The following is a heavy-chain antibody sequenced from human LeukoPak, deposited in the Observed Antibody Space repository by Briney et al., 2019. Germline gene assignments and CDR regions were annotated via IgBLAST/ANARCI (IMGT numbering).Heavy chain of an antibody. Sequence: SVKVSCKASGYTFTSYGISWVRQAPGQGLEWMGGIIPIFGTANYAQKFQGRVTITADKSTSTAYMELSSLRSEDTAVYYCASKSSRGYSYGPSYYYYYYMDVWGKGTTVTVSS. CDR2: IIPIFGTA. CDR3: ASKSSRGYSYGPSYYYYYYMDV. D-gene: IGHD5-18*01. J-gene: IGHJ6*03. CDR1: GYTFTSYG. V-gene: IGHV1-69*06.